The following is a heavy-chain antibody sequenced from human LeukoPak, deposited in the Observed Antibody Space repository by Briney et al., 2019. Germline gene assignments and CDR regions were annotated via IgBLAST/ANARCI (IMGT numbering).Heavy chain of an antibody. Sequence: PSETLSLTCTVSGVSISSHYWSWIRQPAGNRLEWIGRVYSSGSTKYNPSLQSRVTISVDKSTNQLSLRLNSVTAADTAVYYCARDPIRYDPLTGYELWGWFDPWGQGTLVTVSS. CDR3: ARDPIRYDPLTGYELWGWFDP. D-gene: IGHD3-9*01. CDR1: GVSISSHY. V-gene: IGHV4-4*07. J-gene: IGHJ5*02. CDR2: VYSSGST.